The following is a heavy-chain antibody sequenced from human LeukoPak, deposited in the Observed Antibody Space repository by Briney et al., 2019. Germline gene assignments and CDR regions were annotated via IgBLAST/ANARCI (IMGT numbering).Heavy chain of an antibody. J-gene: IGHJ4*02. CDR1: GFTFSDYA. D-gene: IGHD3-10*01. Sequence: PGGSLRLFCAASGFTFSDYAMYWVRQAPGKWLEWVALISYDGSNKYYADSVKGRFTISRDTSKSTLYLQMNSLRAEDTAVYYCARERYGSGDIDYWGQGTLVTVSS. CDR2: ISYDGSNK. CDR3: ARERYGSGDIDY. V-gene: IGHV3-30-3*01.